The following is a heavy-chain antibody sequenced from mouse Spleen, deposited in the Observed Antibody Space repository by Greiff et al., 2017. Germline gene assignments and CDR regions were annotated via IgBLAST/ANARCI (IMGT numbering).Heavy chain of an antibody. V-gene: IGHV1-82*01. CDR2: IYPGDGDT. J-gene: IGHJ4*01. Sequence: VQLQQPGTELVKPGASVKLSCKASGYTFTSYWMHWVKQRPGKGLEWIGRIYPGDGDTNYNGKFKGKATLTADKSSSTAYMQLSSLTSEDSAVYFCAKVMNYAMDYWGQGTSVTVSS. D-gene: IGHD2-2*01. CDR3: AKVMNYAMDY. CDR1: GYTFTSYW.